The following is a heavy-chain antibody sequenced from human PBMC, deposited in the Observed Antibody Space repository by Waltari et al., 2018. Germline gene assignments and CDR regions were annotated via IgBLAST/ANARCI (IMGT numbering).Heavy chain of an antibody. CDR2: IIPILGRA. V-gene: IGHV1-69*08. Sequence: QVQLVQSGAEVKKPGSSVKVSCKASGGTFSSYTISWVRQAPGQGLEWMGRIIPILGRANYAKKFQGRVTITADKSTSTAYMELSSLRSEDTAVYYCARDWRRITMVRGVMDAFDIWGQGTMVTVSS. CDR3: ARDWRRITMVRGVMDAFDI. J-gene: IGHJ3*02. D-gene: IGHD3-10*01. CDR1: GGTFSSYT.